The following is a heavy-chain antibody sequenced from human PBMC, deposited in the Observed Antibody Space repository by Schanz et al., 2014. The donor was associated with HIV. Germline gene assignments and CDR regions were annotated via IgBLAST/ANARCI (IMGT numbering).Heavy chain of an antibody. D-gene: IGHD6-19*01. V-gene: IGHV3-9*01. Sequence: EVQLVESGGGLVQPGRSLRLSCAGSGFTFGNYAMHWVRQAPGKGLEWVSGISWSSGNIGYADSVKGRFTISRDNAKNSLYLQMSSLRREDTAFYYCAKGVSVAGSSYYFDYWGQGAQVTVSS. CDR2: ISWSSGNI. CDR3: AKGVSVAGSSYYFDY. J-gene: IGHJ4*02. CDR1: GFTFGNYA.